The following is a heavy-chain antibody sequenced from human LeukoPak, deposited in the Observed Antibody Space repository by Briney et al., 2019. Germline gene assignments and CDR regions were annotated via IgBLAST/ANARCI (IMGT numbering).Heavy chain of an antibody. CDR1: GFTFSSYS. D-gene: IGHD3-10*01. CDR3: ARDVVRGVTNPALDY. J-gene: IGHJ4*02. CDR2: ISSSSSTI. V-gene: IGHV3-48*01. Sequence: GGSLRLSCAASGFTFSSYSMNWVRQAPGKGLEWVSYISSSSSTIYYADSVKVRFTISRDNAKNSLYLQMNSLRGEDTAVYYCARDVVRGVTNPALDYWGQGTLVTVSS.